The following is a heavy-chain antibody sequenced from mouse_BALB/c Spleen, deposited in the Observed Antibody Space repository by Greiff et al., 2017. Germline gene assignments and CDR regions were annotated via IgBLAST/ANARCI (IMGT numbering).Heavy chain of an antibody. CDR2: INPGSGGT. CDR1: GYAFTNYL. J-gene: IGHJ2*01. D-gene: IGHD2-10*02. Sequence: QVQLQQSGAELVRPGTSVKVSCKASGYAFTNYLIEWVKQRPGQGLERIGVINPGSGGTNYNEKFKGKATLTADKSSSTAYMQLSSLTSDDSAVYFCARSKYGNSYYFDYWGQGTTLTVSS. V-gene: IGHV1-54*03. CDR3: ARSKYGNSYYFDY.